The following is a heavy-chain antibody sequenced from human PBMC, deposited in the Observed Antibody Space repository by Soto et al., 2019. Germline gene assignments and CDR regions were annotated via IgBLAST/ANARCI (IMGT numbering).Heavy chain of an antibody. CDR1: GYTFTSYD. Sequence: QVQLVQSGAEVKKPGASVKVSCKASGYTFTSYDINWVRQATGQGLEWMGWMNPNSGNTGDAQKCQGSVTMTRNASMSIAYMELISVRSEDTAVYYCARGQIAVAFWFDPWGQGTLVTVSS. D-gene: IGHD6-19*01. J-gene: IGHJ5*02. V-gene: IGHV1-8*01. CDR2: MNPNSGNT. CDR3: ARGQIAVAFWFDP.